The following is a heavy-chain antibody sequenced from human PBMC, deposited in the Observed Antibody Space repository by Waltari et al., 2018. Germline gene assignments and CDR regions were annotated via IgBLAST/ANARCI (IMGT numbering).Heavy chain of an antibody. CDR1: GYSFTSYW. V-gene: IGHV5-51*01. CDR2: IYPGDLDT. CDR3: ARGSSRVDYGEFDY. D-gene: IGHD4-17*01. Sequence: EVQLVQSGAEVKKPGESLKISCKGSGYSFTSYWIGWVRQMPGKGLEWVGIIYPGDLDTKYSPSFQGEVTNSTDKSISTAYLQWSSLKASDTATYYCARGSSRVDYGEFDYWGQGTLVTVSS. J-gene: IGHJ4*02.